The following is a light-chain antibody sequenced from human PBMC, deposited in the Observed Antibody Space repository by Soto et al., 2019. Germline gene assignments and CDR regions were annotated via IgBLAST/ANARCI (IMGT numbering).Light chain of an antibody. CDR3: QTLT. J-gene: IGKJ4*01. V-gene: IGKV3-20*01. CDR1: QSVSSSY. CDR2: GAS. Sequence: EIVLTQSPGTLSLSPGERATLSCRASQSVSSSYLAWYQQKPGQAPRLLIYGASSRATGIPDRFSGSGSGTDFTLTISRLEPEDFAVYYCQTLTCGGGTKVEIK.